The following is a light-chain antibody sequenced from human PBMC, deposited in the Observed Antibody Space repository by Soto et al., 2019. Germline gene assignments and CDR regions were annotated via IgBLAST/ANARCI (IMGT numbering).Light chain of an antibody. V-gene: IGLV2-14*01. J-gene: IGLJ2*01. CDR1: SSDVGDYNF. CDR2: DVT. Sequence: QSVLTQPASVSGSPGQSITISCTGTSSDVGDYNFVSWYQQHPGKAPKLMIYDVTNRPSGVSDRFSGSNSGNTASLTISGLQAEDEADYYCTSYRSSSTPVVFGGGTKVTVL. CDR3: TSYRSSSTPVV.